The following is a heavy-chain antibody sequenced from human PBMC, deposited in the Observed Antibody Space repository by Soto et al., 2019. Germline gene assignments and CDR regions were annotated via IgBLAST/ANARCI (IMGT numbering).Heavy chain of an antibody. CDR2: IYYSGST. Sequence: SETLSLTCTVSGGSITSSTYYWGWIRQPPGKGLEWIVSIYYSGSTYYNPSLKSRVTISVDTSKNQFSLKLSSVTAADTAVFYCATQEVGGSYVYTFDPWGQGTLVTVSS. V-gene: IGHV4-39*01. CDR3: ATQEVGGSYVYTFDP. D-gene: IGHD1-26*01. CDR1: GGSITSSTYY. J-gene: IGHJ5*02.